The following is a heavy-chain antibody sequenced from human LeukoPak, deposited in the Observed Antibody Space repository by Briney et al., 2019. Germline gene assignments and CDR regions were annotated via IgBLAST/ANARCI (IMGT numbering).Heavy chain of an antibody. J-gene: IGHJ3*02. Sequence: ASVKVSCKASGYTFTGYYMHWVRQAPGQGLEWMGWINPNSGGTNYAQKFQGRVTMTRDTSISTAYMELSRLRSDDTAVYYCAISFKGDGYKLDAFDIWGQGTMVAVSS. CDR3: AISFKGDGYKLDAFDI. CDR1: GYTFTGYY. CDR2: INPNSGGT. V-gene: IGHV1-2*02. D-gene: IGHD5-24*01.